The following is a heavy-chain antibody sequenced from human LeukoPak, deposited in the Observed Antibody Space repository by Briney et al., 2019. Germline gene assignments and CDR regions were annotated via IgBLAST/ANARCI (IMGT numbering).Heavy chain of an antibody. D-gene: IGHD2-21*02. V-gene: IGHV4-59*08. CDR1: GGSISSYY. Sequence: SETMSLTSTVAGGSISSYYWSWIRQPPGKGLEWIGYIYSSVSTTYNPSLKSRVTISGDTSKNQFSLKGGAVTATDTPGFNVAGWPPRSPSYCGGACYFDYWGQGTLVTVSS. CDR3: AGWPPRSPSYCGGACYFDY. J-gene: IGHJ4*02. CDR2: IYSSVST.